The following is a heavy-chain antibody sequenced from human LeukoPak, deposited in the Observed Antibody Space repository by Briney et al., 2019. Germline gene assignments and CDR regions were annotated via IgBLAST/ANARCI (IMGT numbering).Heavy chain of an antibody. CDR3: AKDYSSSWYTYYYGMDV. D-gene: IGHD6-13*01. J-gene: IGHJ6*02. Sequence: WGSLRLSCAASGFTFDDYTMHWVRQAPGKGLEWVSLISWDGGSTYYADSVKGRFTISRDNSKNSLYLQMNSLRTEDTALYYCAKDYSSSWYTYYYGMDVWGQETTVTVSS. CDR1: GFTFDDYT. CDR2: ISWDGGST. V-gene: IGHV3-43*01.